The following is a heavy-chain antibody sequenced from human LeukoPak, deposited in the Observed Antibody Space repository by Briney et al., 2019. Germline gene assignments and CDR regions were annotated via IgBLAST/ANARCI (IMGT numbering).Heavy chain of an antibody. Sequence: GESLRLSCAASGFTFSSYAMSWVRQAPGKGLEWVSAISGSGGSTYYADSAKGRFTISRDNSKNTLYLQMNSLRAEDTAVYYCANHLLWFGELPFDYWGQGTLVTVSS. CDR2: ISGSGGST. CDR1: GFTFSSYA. V-gene: IGHV3-23*01. D-gene: IGHD3-10*01. J-gene: IGHJ4*02. CDR3: ANHLLWFGELPFDY.